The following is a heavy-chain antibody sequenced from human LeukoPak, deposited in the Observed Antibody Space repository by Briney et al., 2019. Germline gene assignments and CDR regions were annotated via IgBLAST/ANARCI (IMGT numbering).Heavy chain of an antibody. J-gene: IGHJ5*02. CDR3: ARDKGRFLEWLLLGDSPIDP. CDR1: GYTFTSYG. CDR2: ISAYNGNT. V-gene: IGHV1-18*01. Sequence: ASVKVSCKASGYTFTSYGISWVRQAPGQGLEWMGWISAYNGNTNYAQKLQGRVNMTTDTSTSTAYMELRSLRSDDKAVYYCARDKGRFLEWLLLGDSPIDPWGQGTLVTVSS. D-gene: IGHD3-3*01.